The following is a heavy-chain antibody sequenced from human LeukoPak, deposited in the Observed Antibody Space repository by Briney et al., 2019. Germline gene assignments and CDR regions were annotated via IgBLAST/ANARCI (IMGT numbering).Heavy chain of an antibody. V-gene: IGHV1-2*02. CDR3: ARGIGSAWYIYFQH. Sequence: ASVKVSCKASGYTFTGYYMHWVRQAPGQGLEWMGWINPNSGGTNYAQKFQGRVTMTRDTSISTAYMELSRLRSDDTAVYYCARGIGSAWYIYFQHWGQGTLVTVSS. CDR1: GYTFTGYY. CDR2: INPNSGGT. D-gene: IGHD6-13*01. J-gene: IGHJ1*01.